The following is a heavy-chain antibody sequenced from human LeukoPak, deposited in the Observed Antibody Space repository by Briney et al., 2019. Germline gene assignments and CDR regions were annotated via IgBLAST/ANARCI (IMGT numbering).Heavy chain of an antibody. V-gene: IGHV4-4*07. J-gene: IGHJ4*02. CDR3: ARERKIVGATEGY. CDR1: GGSISSYY. Sequence: PSETLSLTCTVSGGSISSYYWGWIRQPAGKGLEWIGRIYTSGSTNYNPSLKSRVTISVDKSKNQFSLKLSSVTAADTAVHYCARERKIVGATEGYWGQGTLVTVSS. CDR2: IYTSGST. D-gene: IGHD1-26*01.